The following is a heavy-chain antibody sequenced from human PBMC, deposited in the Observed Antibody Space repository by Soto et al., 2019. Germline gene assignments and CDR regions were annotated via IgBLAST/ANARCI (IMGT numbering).Heavy chain of an antibody. Sequence: ESGGGVVQPGRSLKLSCAASGFTFRSYGMHWVRQAPGKGLEWVAVISYDGSNKYYADSVKGRFTISRDNSKNTLYLQMNSLRPEDTAVYYCAKEDSLVVVADYWGQGTLVTVSS. V-gene: IGHV3-30*18. CDR1: GFTFRSYG. J-gene: IGHJ4*02. CDR2: ISYDGSNK. D-gene: IGHD2-15*01. CDR3: AKEDSLVVVADY.